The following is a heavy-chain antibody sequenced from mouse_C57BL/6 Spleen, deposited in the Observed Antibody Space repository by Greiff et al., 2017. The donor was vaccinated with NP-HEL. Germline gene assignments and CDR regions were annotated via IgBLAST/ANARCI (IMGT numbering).Heavy chain of an antibody. CDR3: ARDEAFYGSSDWYFDV. CDR2: FYPGSGSI. Sequence: VQLQQSGAELVKPGASVKLSCKASGYTFTEYTIHWVKQRSGKGLEWLGWFYPGSGSIKYNEKFKDKATLTADKSSSTVYMEISRLTSEVSAVYFCARDEAFYGSSDWYFDVWGTRTTVTVSS. J-gene: IGHJ1*03. D-gene: IGHD1-1*01. CDR1: GYTFTEYT. V-gene: IGHV1-62-2*01.